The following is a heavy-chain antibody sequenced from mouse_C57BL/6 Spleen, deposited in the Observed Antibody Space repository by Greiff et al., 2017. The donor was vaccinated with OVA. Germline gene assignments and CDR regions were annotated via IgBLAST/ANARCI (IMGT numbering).Heavy chain of an antibody. CDR1: GFTFTDYY. D-gene: IGHD1-1*01. CDR3: ARPRGTHWYFDV. V-gene: IGHV7-3*01. J-gene: IGHJ1*03. Sequence: EVQVVESGGGLVQPGGSLSLSCAASGFTFTDYYMSWVRQPPGKALEWLGFIRNKANGYTTEYSASVKGRFTISRDNSQSILYRQMNALRAEDSATYYCARPRGTHWYFDVWGTGTTVTVSS. CDR2: IRNKANGYTT.